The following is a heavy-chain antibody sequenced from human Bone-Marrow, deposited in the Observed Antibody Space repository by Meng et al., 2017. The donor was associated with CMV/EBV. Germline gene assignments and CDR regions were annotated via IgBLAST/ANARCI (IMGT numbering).Heavy chain of an antibody. CDR1: GFTFSSYS. CDR3: ARDGPPYDLYSSGWYGY. D-gene: IGHD6-19*01. V-gene: IGHV3-48*04. CDR2: ISSSSSTI. Sequence: GESLKISCAASGFTFSSYSMNWVRQAPGKGLEWVSYISSSSSTIYCADSVKGRFTISRDNAKNSLYLQMNSLRAEDTAVYYCARDGPPYDLYSSGWYGYWGQGTLVTVSS. J-gene: IGHJ4*02.